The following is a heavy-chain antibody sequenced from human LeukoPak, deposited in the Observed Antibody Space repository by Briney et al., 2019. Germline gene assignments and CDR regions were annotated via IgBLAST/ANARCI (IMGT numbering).Heavy chain of an antibody. J-gene: IGHJ4*02. Sequence: GSLRLSCAASGFTFSSYAMSWVRQAPGKGLEWVSAISGSGGSTYYADSVKGRFTISRDNSKNTLYLQMNSLRAEDTAVYYCAKGLRFLEWLLWAYFDYWGQGTLVTVSS. CDR1: GFTFSSYA. CDR2: ISGSGGST. CDR3: AKGLRFLEWLLWAYFDY. D-gene: IGHD3-3*01. V-gene: IGHV3-23*01.